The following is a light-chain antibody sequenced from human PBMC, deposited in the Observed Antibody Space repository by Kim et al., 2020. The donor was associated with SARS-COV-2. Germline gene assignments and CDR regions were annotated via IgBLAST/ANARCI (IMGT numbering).Light chain of an antibody. Sequence: GDRVTITCQASQDISNYLNWYQQKPGKAPKLLIYDASNLETGVPSRFSGSGSGTDFTFTISSLQPEDIATYYCQQYDNLPPGTFGQGTKLEI. CDR2: DAS. V-gene: IGKV1-33*01. CDR1: QDISNY. CDR3: QQYDNLPPGT. J-gene: IGKJ2*01.